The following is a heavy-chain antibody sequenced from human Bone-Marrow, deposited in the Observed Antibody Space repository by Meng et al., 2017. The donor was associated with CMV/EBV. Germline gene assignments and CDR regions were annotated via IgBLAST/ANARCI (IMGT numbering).Heavy chain of an antibody. Sequence: SEPLSLTCTVSGGSISSYYGSWIRQPPGKGLEWIGYIYYSGSTNYNPSLKSRVTITVDTSKNQFSLRLSSVTAADTAVYYCARESVGVPAAYDYWGRGTLVTVSS. CDR1: GGSISSYY. D-gene: IGHD2-2*01. J-gene: IGHJ4*02. V-gene: IGHV4-59*12. CDR3: ARESVGVPAAYDY. CDR2: IYYSGST.